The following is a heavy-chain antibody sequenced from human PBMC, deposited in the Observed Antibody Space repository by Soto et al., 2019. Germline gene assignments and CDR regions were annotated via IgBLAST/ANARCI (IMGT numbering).Heavy chain of an antibody. Sequence: PSETLSLTCTVSGGSISSYYWSWIRQPPGKGLEWIGYIYYSGSTNYNPSLKSRVTISVDKSTNQFSLKLNSVTAADTAVYYCARDPRTYDNGEKWGRGILVTVSS. J-gene: IGHJ4*02. CDR1: GGSISSYY. D-gene: IGHD2-8*01. CDR2: IYYSGST. V-gene: IGHV4-59*12. CDR3: ARDPRTYDNGEK.